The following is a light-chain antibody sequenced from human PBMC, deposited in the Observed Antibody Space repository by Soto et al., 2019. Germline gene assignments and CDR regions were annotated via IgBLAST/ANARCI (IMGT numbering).Light chain of an antibody. CDR3: QQPISFPIT. CDR2: AAS. CDR1: QDISSW. J-gene: IGKJ5*01. Sequence: DIQVTQSPSTLSASVGDRVTITCRASQDISSWLAWYQQKPGKAPKLLIYAASNLQSGVPSRFSGSGSGTDFTLTIRSLQPEDFGTYYCQQPISFPITFGQGTRLEIK. V-gene: IGKV1-12*01.